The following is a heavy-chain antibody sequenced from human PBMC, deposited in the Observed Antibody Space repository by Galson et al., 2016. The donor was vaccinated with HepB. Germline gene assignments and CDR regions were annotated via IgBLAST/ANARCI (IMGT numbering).Heavy chain of an antibody. V-gene: IGHV3-48*03. CDR3: AREMRNWNEVGDYFDY. J-gene: IGHJ4*02. Sequence: SLRLSCAASGFIFSSYWMNWVRQAPGKGLEWVSYIYSSDTAIYYADSVKGRFTISRDNAKNSLYLQMNSLRAEDTAVYYCAREMRNWNEVGDYFDYWGQGTLVTVSS. CDR1: GFIFSSYW. CDR2: IYSSDTAI. D-gene: IGHD1-1*01.